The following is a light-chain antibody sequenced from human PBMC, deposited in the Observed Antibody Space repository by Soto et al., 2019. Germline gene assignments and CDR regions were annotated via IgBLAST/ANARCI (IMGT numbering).Light chain of an antibody. CDR1: QSVSSY. J-gene: IGKJ5*01. Sequence: LLTHSPATLSFSPGEEATLSCRASQSVSSYLAWYQQKPGQAPRLLIYDASNRATGIPARFSGSGSGTDFTLTISSLQPEDFATYYCQQHGQWPITSAQATRLEIK. CDR3: QQHGQWPIT. V-gene: IGKV3-11*01. CDR2: DAS.